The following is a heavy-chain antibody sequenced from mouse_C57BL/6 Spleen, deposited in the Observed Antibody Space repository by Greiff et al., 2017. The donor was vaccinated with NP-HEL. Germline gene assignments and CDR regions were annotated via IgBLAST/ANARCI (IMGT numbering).Heavy chain of an antibody. CDR1: GYTFTSYW. Sequence: QVQLQQPGAELVKPGASVKLSCKASGYTFTSYWMHWVKQRPGQGLEWIGMIHPNSGSTNYNEKLKSKATMTVDKSSITAYMQLSSLTSEDSAVYYCASGGAWFAYWGQGTLVTVSA. J-gene: IGHJ3*01. CDR3: ASGGAWFAY. CDR2: IHPNSGST. V-gene: IGHV1-64*01.